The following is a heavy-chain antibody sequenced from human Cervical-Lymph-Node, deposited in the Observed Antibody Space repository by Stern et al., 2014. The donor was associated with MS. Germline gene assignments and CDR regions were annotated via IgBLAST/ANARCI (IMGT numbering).Heavy chain of an antibody. CDR3: ARDGGYSYDDPYYYYGMDV. V-gene: IGHV6-1*01. CDR1: GDSVSSNSAA. J-gene: IGHJ6*02. Sequence: QVQLVQSGPGLVKPSQTLSLTCAISGDSVSSNSAAWNWIRQSPSRGLEWLGRTYYRAKWYNDYAVSVKSRITINPDTSKNQFSLQLNSVTPEDTAVYYCARDGGYSYDDPYYYYGMDVWGQGTTVTVSS. CDR2: TYYRAKWYN. D-gene: IGHD5-18*01.